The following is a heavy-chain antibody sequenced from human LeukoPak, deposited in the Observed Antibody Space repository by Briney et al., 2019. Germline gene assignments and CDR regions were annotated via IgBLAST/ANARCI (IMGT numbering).Heavy chain of an antibody. J-gene: IGHJ1*01. Sequence: GASVKVSCKASGGTFSSYAISWVRQAPGQGLEWMGGIIPIFGTANYAQKFQGRVTITADESTSTAYMELSSLSSEDTAAYYCASGLFESGLIARYFQHWGQGTLVTVSS. D-gene: IGHD2/OR15-2a*01. CDR2: IIPIFGTA. V-gene: IGHV1-69*13. CDR1: GGTFSSYA. CDR3: ASGLFESGLIARYFQH.